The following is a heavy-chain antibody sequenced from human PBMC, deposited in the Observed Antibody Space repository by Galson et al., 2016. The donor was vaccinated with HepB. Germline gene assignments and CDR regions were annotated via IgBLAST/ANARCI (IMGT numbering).Heavy chain of an antibody. Sequence: SETLSLTCTVSGGSLSSYYWSWIRQPPGKGLEWIGYIYYSGSTNHNPSLKSRVTISIDTSKYQFSLKLSSVTAADTAMYYCARSPSMIRGVILDSWGQGTLVTVSP. CDR2: IYYSGST. J-gene: IGHJ4*02. D-gene: IGHD3-10*01. CDR3: ARSPSMIRGVILDS. CDR1: GGSLSSYY. V-gene: IGHV4-59*01.